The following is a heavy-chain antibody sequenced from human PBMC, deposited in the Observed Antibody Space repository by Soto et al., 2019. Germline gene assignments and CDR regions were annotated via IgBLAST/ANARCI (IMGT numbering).Heavy chain of an antibody. CDR2: IIPILGIA. D-gene: IGHD2-15*01. V-gene: IGHV1-69*08. CDR1: GGTFSSYT. CDR3: ARDILGVEGYCSGGSGQPVSWFDP. Sequence: QVQLVQSGAEVKKPGSSVKVSCKASGGTFSSYTISWVRQAPGQGLEWMGRIIPILGIANYAQKFQGRVTITADKATSTADMELSSLRSEDTVVYYCARDILGVEGYCSGGSGQPVSWFDPWGQGTLVTVSS. J-gene: IGHJ5*02.